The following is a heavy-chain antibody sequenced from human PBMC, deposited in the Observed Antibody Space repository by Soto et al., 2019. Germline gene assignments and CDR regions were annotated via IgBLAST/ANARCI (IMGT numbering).Heavy chain of an antibody. D-gene: IGHD2-15*01. J-gene: IGHJ4*02. Sequence: GGSLRLSCAASGFTFDDYGMSWARQAPGKGLVWVSRINSDGSSTSYADSVKGRFTISRDNAKNTLYLQMNSLRAEDTAVYYCARAAPRYCSGGSCYSGRDYWGQGTLVTVSS. CDR3: ARAAPRYCSGGSCYSGRDY. CDR1: GFTFDDYG. CDR2: INSDGSST. V-gene: IGHV3-74*01.